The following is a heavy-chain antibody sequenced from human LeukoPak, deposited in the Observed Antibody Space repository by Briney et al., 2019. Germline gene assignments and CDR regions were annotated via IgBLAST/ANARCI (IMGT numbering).Heavy chain of an antibody. Sequence: ASVKVSCKASGYTFTGYYMHWVRQAPGQGLEWMGWINPNSGGTNYAQKFQGRVTMTRDTSISTAYMELSRLRSEDTAVYYCARRRRDLGIAVAYYYYGMDVWGQGTTVTVSS. CDR3: ARRRRDLGIAVAYYYYGMDV. J-gene: IGHJ6*02. CDR1: GYTFTGYY. CDR2: INPNSGGT. D-gene: IGHD6-19*01. V-gene: IGHV1-2*02.